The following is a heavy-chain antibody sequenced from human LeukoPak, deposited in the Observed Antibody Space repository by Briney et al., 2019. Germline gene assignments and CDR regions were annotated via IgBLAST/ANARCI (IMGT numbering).Heavy chain of an antibody. CDR3: ARGGAYYDILTGPSDY. J-gene: IGHJ4*02. CDR2: IKQDGSEK. Sequence: GGSLRLSCAASGFTFSSYWMSWVRQAPGKGLEWVANIKQDGSEKYYVDSVKGRFTISRDNAKNSLYLQMNGLRAADTAVYYCARGGAYYDILTGPSDYWGQGTLVTVSS. V-gene: IGHV3-7*01. CDR1: GFTFSSYW. D-gene: IGHD3-9*01.